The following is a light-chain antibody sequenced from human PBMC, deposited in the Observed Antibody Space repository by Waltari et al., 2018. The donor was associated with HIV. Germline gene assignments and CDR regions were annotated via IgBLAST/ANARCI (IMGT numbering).Light chain of an antibody. J-gene: IGLJ1*01. V-gene: IGLV2-11*01. CDR1: SSDVGGYNS. CDR2: DVT. CDR3: CSYAGNHNYV. Sequence: QSALTQPRSVSGSPGQSVTISCTGTSSDVGGYNSVSSYQHHPGKAPTLIIFDVTERPAGVPDRVSGSKSGSTASLTISGLQAEDETDYYCCSYAGNHNYVFGTGTKVTVL.